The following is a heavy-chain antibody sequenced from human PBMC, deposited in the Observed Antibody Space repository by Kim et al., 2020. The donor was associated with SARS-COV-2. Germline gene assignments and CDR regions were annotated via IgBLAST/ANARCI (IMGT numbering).Heavy chain of an antibody. J-gene: IGHJ4*02. V-gene: IGHV3-30-3*01. CDR1: GFTFSSYA. CDR2: ISYDGSNK. Sequence: GGSLRLSCAASGFTFSSYAMHWVRQAPGKGLEWVAVISYDGSNKYYADSVKGRFTISRDNSKNTLYLQMNSLRAEDTAVYYCARATHWGQGTLVTVSS. CDR3: ARATH.